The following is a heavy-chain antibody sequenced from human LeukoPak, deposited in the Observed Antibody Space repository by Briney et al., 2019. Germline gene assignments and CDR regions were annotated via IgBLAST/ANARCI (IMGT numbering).Heavy chain of an antibody. D-gene: IGHD5-18*01. CDR3: AKYGTAMVTRKPYYFDY. V-gene: IGHV3-23*01. Sequence: AGGSLILSCAASGFTFSSYAMSWVRQAPGKGLEWVSASSGSGGSTYYADSVKGRFTISRDNSKNTLYLQMNSLRAEDTAVYYCAKYGTAMVTRKPYYFDYWGQGTLVTVSS. CDR2: SSGSGGST. CDR1: GFTFSSYA. J-gene: IGHJ4*02.